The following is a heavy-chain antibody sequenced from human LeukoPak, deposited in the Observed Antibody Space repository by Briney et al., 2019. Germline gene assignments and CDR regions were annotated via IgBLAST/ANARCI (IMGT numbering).Heavy chain of an antibody. CDR3: VRDRGSYYYFDY. CDR1: GFTFSSYW. J-gene: IGHJ4*02. V-gene: IGHV3-74*01. Sequence: GGSLRLSCAASGFTFSSYWMHWVRQAPGKGLVWVSRINSDGSATNYADSVKGRFTISRDNAKNTLYLQMNSLRAEDTAVYYCVRDRGSYYYFDYWGQGTLVTVSS. CDR2: INSDGSAT. D-gene: IGHD1-26*01.